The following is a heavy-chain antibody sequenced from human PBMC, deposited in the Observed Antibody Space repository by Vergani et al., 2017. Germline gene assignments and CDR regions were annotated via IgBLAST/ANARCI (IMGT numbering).Heavy chain of an antibody. CDR2: FIPILGIA. V-gene: IGHV1-69*08. CDR1: GGTFSSYT. D-gene: IGHD2-2*01. J-gene: IGHJ4*02. Sequence: QVQLVQSGAEVKKPGSSVQVSCQASGGTFSSYTISWVRQAPGQGLEWMGRFIPILGIANYAQKFQGRVTNTADKSTSTAYMELSSLRSEDTAVYYCARDGHCSSTSCRPDYWGQGTLVTVSS. CDR3: ARDGHCSSTSCRPDY.